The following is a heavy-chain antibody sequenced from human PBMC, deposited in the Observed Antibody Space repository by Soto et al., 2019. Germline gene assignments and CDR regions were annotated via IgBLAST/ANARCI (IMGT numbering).Heavy chain of an antibody. V-gene: IGHV3-30*13. J-gene: IGHJ5*02. D-gene: IGHD3-10*01. Sequence: QVQMVESGGGVVQPGTSLRLSCVVTGLTFSGYGMHWVRQAPGKGLEWVADITYEGSSTYYADAVKGRFTVSRDNSKNRPYLQMTSLRGNDTAMYYCGKVQMGRGWRTLESWGQGTLVIVSS. CDR2: ITYEGSST. CDR3: GKVQMGRGWRTLES. CDR1: GLTFSGYG.